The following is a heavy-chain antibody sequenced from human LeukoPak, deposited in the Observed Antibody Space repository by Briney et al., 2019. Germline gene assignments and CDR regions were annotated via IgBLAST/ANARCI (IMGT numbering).Heavy chain of an antibody. J-gene: IGHJ5*02. Sequence: SETLSLTCAVSGGSISSASLYWGWIRQPPGKGLEWIGSIKHGGGTDYNLSLKTRLTISIDTSKNQFSLRLNSVTAADMSVYYCARHYGPRGQGTLVTVSS. D-gene: IGHD3-10*01. CDR1: GGSISSASLY. V-gene: IGHV4-39*01. CDR2: IKHGGGT. CDR3: ARHYGP.